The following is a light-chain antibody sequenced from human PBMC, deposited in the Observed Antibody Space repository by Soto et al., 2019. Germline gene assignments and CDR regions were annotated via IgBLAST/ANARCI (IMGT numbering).Light chain of an antibody. Sequence: ALTQPASVSGSPGQSITISCTGTSSDVGAFNFVSWYQQHPGKAPKLVIYDVRHRPSGVSDRFSGSKSGNTASLTIYGLQAEDEADYYCTSHTTTSPPVLFGGGTKLTVL. CDR3: TSHTTTSPPVL. V-gene: IGLV2-14*03. CDR2: DVR. CDR1: SSDVGAFNF. J-gene: IGLJ2*01.